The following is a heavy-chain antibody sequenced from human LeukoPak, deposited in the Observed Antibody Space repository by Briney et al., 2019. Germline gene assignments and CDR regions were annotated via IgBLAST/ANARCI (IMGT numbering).Heavy chain of an antibody. J-gene: IGHJ4*02. CDR1: GYTFTSYG. CDR3: ARASVYDFWSGYSVGTYFDY. Sequence: GASVKVSCKASGYTFTSYGTSWVRQAPGQGLEWMGIINPSGGSTSYAQKFQGRVTMTRDTSTSTVYMELSSLRSEDTAVYYCARASVYDFWSGYSVGTYFDYWGQGTLVTVSS. CDR2: INPSGGST. D-gene: IGHD3-3*01. V-gene: IGHV1-46*01.